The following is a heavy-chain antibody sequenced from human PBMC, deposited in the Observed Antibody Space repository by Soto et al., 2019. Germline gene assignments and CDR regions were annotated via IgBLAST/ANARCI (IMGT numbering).Heavy chain of an antibody. J-gene: IGHJ4*02. D-gene: IGHD3-22*01. V-gene: IGHV3-53*01. CDR1: GFTVSSNY. CDR3: ARSYDSSGYYYGPFDY. Sequence: PGGSLRLSCAASGFTVSSNYMSWVRQAPGKGLEWVSVIYSGGSTYYADSVKGRFTISRDNSKNTLYLQMNSLRAEDTAVYYCARSYDSSGYYYGPFDYWGQGTLVTVSS. CDR2: IYSGGST.